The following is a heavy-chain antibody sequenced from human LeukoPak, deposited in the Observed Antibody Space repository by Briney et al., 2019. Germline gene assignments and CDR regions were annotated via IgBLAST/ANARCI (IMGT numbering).Heavy chain of an antibody. Sequence: ASVKVSCKAPGYTFTSYDINWVRQATGQGLEWMGWMNPNSGDTGYAQKFQGRVTITRDTSISTAYLELSSLRSEDTAVYYCARDHGGNSGWFDPWAREPWSPSPQ. CDR1: GYTFTSYD. J-gene: IGHJ5*02. CDR2: MNPNSGDT. V-gene: IGHV1-8*03. D-gene: IGHD4-23*01. CDR3: ARDHGGNSGWFDP.